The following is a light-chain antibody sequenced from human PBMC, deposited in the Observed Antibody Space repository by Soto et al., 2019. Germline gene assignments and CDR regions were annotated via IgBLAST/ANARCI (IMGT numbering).Light chain of an antibody. J-gene: IGKJ1*01. CDR2: KAS. CDR1: QSISSW. V-gene: IGKV1-5*03. Sequence: DIQMNQSPSTLSASVGDRVTITCRASQSISSWLAWYQQKPGKAPKLLSYKASSLESGVPSRFSGSGSGTEFTLTISSLQPDDFATYYCQQYNSYPWTFGQGTKVEIK. CDR3: QQYNSYPWT.